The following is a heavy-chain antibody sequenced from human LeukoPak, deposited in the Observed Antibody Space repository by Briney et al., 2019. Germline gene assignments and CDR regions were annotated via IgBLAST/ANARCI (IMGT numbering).Heavy chain of an antibody. Sequence: GGSLRLSCAASAFIFSNYGIHWARQAPGKGLVWVSRINTDGSTTSYADSVKGRFTISRDNAKNTLYLQMNSLRADDTAVYYCARGEMVQVYWGQGTLVTVSS. CDR1: AFIFSNYG. CDR2: INTDGSTT. V-gene: IGHV3-74*01. J-gene: IGHJ4*02. CDR3: ARGEMVQVY. D-gene: IGHD5-24*01.